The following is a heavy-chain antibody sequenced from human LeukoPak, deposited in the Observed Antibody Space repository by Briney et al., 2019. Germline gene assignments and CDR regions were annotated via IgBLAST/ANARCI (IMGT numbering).Heavy chain of an antibody. CDR3: ATAGPASDFWGIALDY. CDR2: FDPEDGET. Sequence: ASVKVSCKVSGYTLTELSMHWVRQAPGKGLEWMGGFDPEDGETIYAQKFQGRVTMTEDTSTDTAYMELSSLRSEDTAVYYCATAGPASDFWGIALDYWGQGTLVTVSS. CDR1: GYTLTELS. D-gene: IGHD3-3*01. J-gene: IGHJ4*02. V-gene: IGHV1-24*01.